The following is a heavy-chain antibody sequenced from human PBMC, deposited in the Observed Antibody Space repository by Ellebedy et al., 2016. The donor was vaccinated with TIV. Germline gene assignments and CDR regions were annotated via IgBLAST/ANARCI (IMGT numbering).Heavy chain of an antibody. CDR1: GGSLSGYY. CDR3: SRGVTDQN. Sequence: MPGGSLRLSCAVYGGSLSGYYWSRIRQPPGKGLEWIGEINHSGSTNYNSSLKSRVTISLDTSKNQFSLKLSSVTAADTAVYYCSRGVTDQNWGQGILVTVSS. CDR2: INHSGST. J-gene: IGHJ4*02. D-gene: IGHD2-21*02. V-gene: IGHV4-34*01.